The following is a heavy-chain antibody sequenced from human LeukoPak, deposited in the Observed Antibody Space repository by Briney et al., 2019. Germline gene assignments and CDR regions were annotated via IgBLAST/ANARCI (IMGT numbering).Heavy chain of an antibody. CDR3: ARSVGGDSSGYPPSY. CDR1: GGSISSYY. D-gene: IGHD3-22*01. CDR2: IYYSGST. V-gene: IGHV4-59*01. J-gene: IGHJ4*02. Sequence: SETLSLTCTVSGGSISSYYWSWIRQPPGKGLEWIGYIYYSGSTNYNPSLKSRVTISVDTSKNQFSLKLSSVTAADTAVYHCARSVGGDSSGYPPSYWGQGTLVTVSS.